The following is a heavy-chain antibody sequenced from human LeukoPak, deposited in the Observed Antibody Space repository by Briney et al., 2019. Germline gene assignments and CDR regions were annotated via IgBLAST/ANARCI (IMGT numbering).Heavy chain of an antibody. Sequence: SETLSLTCTVSGGSISSSSYYWGWLRQSPGKGLEWTGTIYYTGSTYYNPSLKSRVTISVDTPKTQFPLKLSSMTTADTAVYYCARLFGSNSKAGAFDIWGQGTMVTVSS. V-gene: IGHV4-39*01. D-gene: IGHD2-15*01. CDR2: IYYTGST. CDR3: ARLFGSNSKAGAFDI. J-gene: IGHJ3*02. CDR1: GGSISSSSYY.